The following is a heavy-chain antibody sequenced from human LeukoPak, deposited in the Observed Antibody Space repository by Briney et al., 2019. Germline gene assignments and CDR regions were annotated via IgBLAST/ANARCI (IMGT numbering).Heavy chain of an antibody. CDR3: AKGRSSGWEAFDY. D-gene: IGHD6-19*01. Sequence: GGSLRLSCAASGFTFSSYAMSWVRLAPGKGLEWVSAFSGSGGSTYYADSVKGRFTISRDNSKNTLYLQMNSLRAEDTAVYYCAKGRSSGWEAFDYWGQGTLVTVSS. J-gene: IGHJ4*02. V-gene: IGHV3-23*01. CDR2: FSGSGGST. CDR1: GFTFSSYA.